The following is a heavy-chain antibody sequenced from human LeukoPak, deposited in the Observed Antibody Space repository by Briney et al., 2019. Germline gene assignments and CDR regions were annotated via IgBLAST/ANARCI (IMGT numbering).Heavy chain of an antibody. J-gene: IGHJ4*02. Sequence: ASVTVSFKSSGYTLTGYYMHCVRQAPGQGLEWMGWINPNIGDTNYAQKFQGRVTMTRDTSISTAYMELSRLRFDDTAVYYCASITSSRWYDFWGQGTLVTVSS. D-gene: IGHD6-13*01. V-gene: IGHV1-2*02. CDR3: ASITSSRWYDF. CDR1: GYTLTGYY. CDR2: INPNIGDT.